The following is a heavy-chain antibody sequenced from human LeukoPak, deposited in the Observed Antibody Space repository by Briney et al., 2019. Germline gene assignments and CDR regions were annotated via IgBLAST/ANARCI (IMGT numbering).Heavy chain of an antibody. Sequence: GGSLRLSCAASGFTFSSYGMHWVRQTPGKGLEWVAIISYDGSNKYYADSVKGRFTISRDNSKNTLYLQINSLRAEDTAIYYCAKSRSVLRYFNWLPDCWGQGTLVTVSS. V-gene: IGHV3-30*18. CDR2: ISYDGSNK. CDR3: AKSRSVLRYFNWLPDC. J-gene: IGHJ4*02. D-gene: IGHD3-9*01. CDR1: GFTFSSYG.